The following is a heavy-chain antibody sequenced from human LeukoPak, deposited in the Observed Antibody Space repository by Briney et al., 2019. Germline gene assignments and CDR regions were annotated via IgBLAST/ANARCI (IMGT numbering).Heavy chain of an antibody. CDR1: GYTFTSYD. Sequence: ASVTVSCKASGYTFTSYDINWVRQAPGQGLEWMGWMNPNSGNTGYAQKFQGRVTMTRNTSISTAYMELSSLRSEDTAVYYCARGPTVIRVYNWFDPWGQGTLVTVSS. D-gene: IGHD4-11*01. CDR2: MNPNSGNT. J-gene: IGHJ5*02. V-gene: IGHV1-8*01. CDR3: ARGPTVIRVYNWFDP.